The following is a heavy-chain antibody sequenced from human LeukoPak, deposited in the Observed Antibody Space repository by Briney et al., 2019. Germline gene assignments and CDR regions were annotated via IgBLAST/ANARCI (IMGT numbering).Heavy chain of an antibody. CDR2: INHSGST. CDR3: ARGRVAAAGTHDYYYYGMDV. D-gene: IGHD6-13*01. CDR1: GESFSGYY. J-gene: IGHJ6*02. V-gene: IGHV4-34*01. Sequence: SETLSLTCAVYGESFSGYYGSWLRHPPGKGREWIGEINHSGSTNYNTSLKSRVTISVDTSKNQFSLKLSSVTAADTAVYYCARGRVAAAGTHDYYYYGMDVWGQGTTVTVSS.